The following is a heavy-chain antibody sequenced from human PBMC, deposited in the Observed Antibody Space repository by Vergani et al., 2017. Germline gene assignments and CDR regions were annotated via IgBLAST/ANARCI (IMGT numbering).Heavy chain of an antibody. CDR2: ISSSSSTI. CDR1: GFTFSSYS. J-gene: IGHJ4*02. D-gene: IGHD3-22*01. Sequence: EVQLVESWGGLVQPGGSLRLSCAASGFTFSSYSMNWVRQAPGKGLEWVSYISSSSSTIYYADSVKGRFTISRDNAKNSLYLQMNSLRDEDTAVYYCAKSLDSSGYYQVDYWGQGTLVTVSS. CDR3: AKSLDSSGYYQVDY. V-gene: IGHV3-48*02.